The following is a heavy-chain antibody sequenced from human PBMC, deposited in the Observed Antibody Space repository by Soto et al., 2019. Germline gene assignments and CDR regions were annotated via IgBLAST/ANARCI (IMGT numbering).Heavy chain of an antibody. V-gene: IGHV4-4*02. CDR3: ARVSVSGTYSDY. J-gene: IGHJ4*02. CDR2: IYHIGST. CDR1: GGPISSSNW. D-gene: IGHD6-19*01. Sequence: KPSETLSLTCAVPGGPISSSNWWTWVRQPPGKGLEWIGEIYHIGSTNYNPSLKSRVTISVDKSKNQFSLNLSSVTAADTAVYYCARVSVSGTYSDYWGQGTLVTVSS.